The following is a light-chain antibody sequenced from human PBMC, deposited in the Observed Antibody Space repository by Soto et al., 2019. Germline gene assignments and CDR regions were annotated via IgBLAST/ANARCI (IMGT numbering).Light chain of an antibody. J-gene: IGKJ2*01. CDR1: QSDGNY. CDR3: QQRSSWPRMYT. CDR2: DVS. Sequence: SVLTQSPATLSLSPGERATLSCRASQSDGNYIAWYQQKPGQPPRLLIYDVSNRATGVPARFSGSGSGTVFTLTISSLEPEDFGVYHCQQRSSWPRMYTFGQGTKLEI. V-gene: IGKV3-11*01.